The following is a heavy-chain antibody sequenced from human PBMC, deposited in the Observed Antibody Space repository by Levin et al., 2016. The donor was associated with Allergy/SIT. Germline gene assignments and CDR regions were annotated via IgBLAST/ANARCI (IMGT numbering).Heavy chain of an antibody. D-gene: IGHD3-3*01. V-gene: IGHV1-18*01. Sequence: ASVKVSCKASGYTFSRYGISWVRQAPGQGLEWMGWISAYNGYTKHAQKFQGRITMTTDTFTTTAYMELRSLTSDDTAVYYCARVDYDFWSGSPDYWGQGTVVTVSS. CDR2: ISAYNGYT. J-gene: IGHJ4*02. CDR3: ARVDYDFWSGSPDY. CDR1: GYTFSRYG.